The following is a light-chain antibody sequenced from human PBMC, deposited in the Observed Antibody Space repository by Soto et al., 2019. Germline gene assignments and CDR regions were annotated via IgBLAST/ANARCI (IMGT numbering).Light chain of an antibody. CDR1: SSNIGAGYD. Sequence: QSVLTQPPSVSGAPGQRVTISCTGSSSNIGAGYDVHWYQQLPGTAPKLLIYGNSNRPSGVPDRFSGSKSGTSASLAITGLQAEDEADYYCQSYDSSLSHVVFGGGTQPTVL. CDR2: GNS. J-gene: IGLJ2*01. V-gene: IGLV1-40*01. CDR3: QSYDSSLSHVV.